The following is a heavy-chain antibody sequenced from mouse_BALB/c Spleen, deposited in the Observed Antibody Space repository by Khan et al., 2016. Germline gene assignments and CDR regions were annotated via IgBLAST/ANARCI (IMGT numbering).Heavy chain of an antibody. D-gene: IGHD1-1*01. CDR1: GFTFNTYA. J-gene: IGHJ1*01. CDR2: IRSKSNNYAT. V-gene: IGHV10-1*02. Sequence: EVQLVESGGGLVQPKGSLKLSCAASGFTFNTYAMNWVRQAPGKGLEWVARIRSKSNNYATYYADSVKDRFTISRDDSQSMLYLQMNNLKTEDTATYYWVRHYYGSNWYFDVWGAGTTVTVSS. CDR3: VRHYYGSNWYFDV.